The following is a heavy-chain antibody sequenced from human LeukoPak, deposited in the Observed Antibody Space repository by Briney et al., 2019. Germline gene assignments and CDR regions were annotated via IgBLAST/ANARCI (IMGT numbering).Heavy chain of an antibody. CDR3: AIWTSGNY. V-gene: IGHV3-7*01. Sequence: GRSLRLSCAASGFTFDRSWMNRVRQAPGKGLEWVANMDPSGSQKRYVDSVKGRFTISKDNPGTSLYLEMYSLRAEDTAIYYCAIWTSGNYWGQGTPVTVSS. CDR1: GFTFDRSW. J-gene: IGHJ4*02. D-gene: IGHD1-1*01. CDR2: MDPSGSQK.